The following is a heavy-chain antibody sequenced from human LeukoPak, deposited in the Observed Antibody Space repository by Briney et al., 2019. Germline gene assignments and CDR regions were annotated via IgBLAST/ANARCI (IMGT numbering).Heavy chain of an antibody. Sequence: PSQTLSLTCTVSGGSISSGSYYWSWIRQPAGKGLEWIGRIYTSGSTNYNPSLKSRVTISVDTSKNQFSLKLSSVTAADTAVYYCARDNYGLYYFDYWGQGTLVTVSS. D-gene: IGHD3-10*01. CDR1: GGSISSGSYY. V-gene: IGHV4-61*02. CDR2: IYTSGST. J-gene: IGHJ4*02. CDR3: ARDNYGLYYFDY.